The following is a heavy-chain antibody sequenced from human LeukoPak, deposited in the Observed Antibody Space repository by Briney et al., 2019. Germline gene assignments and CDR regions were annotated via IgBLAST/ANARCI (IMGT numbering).Heavy chain of an antibody. CDR2: IYTSGST. V-gene: IGHV4-4*09. Sequence: KTSETLSLTCTVSGGSISSYYRSWIRQPPGKGLEWIGYIYTSGSTNYNPSLKSRVTISVDTSKNQFSLKLSSVTAADTAVYYCARVGATSFDYWGQGTLVTVSS. CDR3: ARVGATSFDY. D-gene: IGHD1-26*01. J-gene: IGHJ4*02. CDR1: GGSISSYY.